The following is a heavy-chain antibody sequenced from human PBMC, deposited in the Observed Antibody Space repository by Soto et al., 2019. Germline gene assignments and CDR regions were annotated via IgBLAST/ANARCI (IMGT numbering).Heavy chain of an antibody. Sequence: PGGSLRLSCAASGFTFSSYSMNWVRQAPGKGLDWVSYISSSSSTIYYADSVKGRFTISRDNAKNSLYLQMNSLRAEDTAVYYCARERAVAGSYYFDYWGQGTLVTVSS. J-gene: IGHJ4*02. D-gene: IGHD6-19*01. CDR3: ARERAVAGSYYFDY. CDR1: GFTFSSYS. V-gene: IGHV3-48*01. CDR2: ISSSSSTI.